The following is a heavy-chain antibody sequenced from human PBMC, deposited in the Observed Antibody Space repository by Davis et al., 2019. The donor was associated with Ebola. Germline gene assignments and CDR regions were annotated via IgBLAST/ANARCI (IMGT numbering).Heavy chain of an antibody. D-gene: IGHD1-26*01. CDR2: ISWNSGSI. CDR3: AKLVGADLGAFDI. V-gene: IGHV3-9*01. J-gene: IGHJ3*02. CDR1: GFTFDDYA. Sequence: SLKISCAASGFTFDDYAMHWVRQAPGKGLEWVSGISWNSGSIGYADSVKGRFTISRDNAKNSLYLQMNSLRAEDTALYYCAKLVGADLGAFDIWGQGTMVTVSS.